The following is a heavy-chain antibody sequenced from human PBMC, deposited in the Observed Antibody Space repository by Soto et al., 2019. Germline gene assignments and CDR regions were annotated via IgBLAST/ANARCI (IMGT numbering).Heavy chain of an antibody. Sequence: ASVKVSCKASGYTFTNYAMHWVRQAPGQRLEWMGWINAGNGNTKYSQKFQGRVTVTADESTSTAYMELSSLRSEDTAVYYCARGHGTIFGVVIKYDAFDIWGQGTMVTVSS. CDR1: GYTFTNYA. D-gene: IGHD3-3*01. CDR3: ARGHGTIFGVVIKYDAFDI. J-gene: IGHJ3*02. CDR2: INAGNGNT. V-gene: IGHV1-3*01.